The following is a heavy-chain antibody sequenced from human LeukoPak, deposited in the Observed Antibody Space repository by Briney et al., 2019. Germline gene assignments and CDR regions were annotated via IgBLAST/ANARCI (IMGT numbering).Heavy chain of an antibody. D-gene: IGHD2-2*01. J-gene: IGHJ4*02. Sequence: NPGGSLRLSCAASGFTFSTYAMSWVRQAPGKGLEWVSAISGSGGSTYYADSVKGRFTISRDNSKNTLYLQMNSLRAEDTAVYYCAKPLLWGYCSSTSCYHPLFDYWGQGTLVTVSS. V-gene: IGHV3-23*01. CDR1: GFTFSTYA. CDR2: ISGSGGST. CDR3: AKPLLWGYCSSTSCYHPLFDY.